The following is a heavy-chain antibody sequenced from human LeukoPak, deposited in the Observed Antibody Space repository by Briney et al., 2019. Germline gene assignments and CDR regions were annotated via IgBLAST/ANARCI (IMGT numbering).Heavy chain of an antibody. J-gene: IGHJ3*02. D-gene: IGHD2-2*01. CDR2: IYHSGST. V-gene: IGHV4-61*08. Sequence: SETLSLTCTVSGGSISSGGYYWSWIRQPPGKGLEWIGYIYHSGSTNYNPSLKSRVTISVDTSKNQFSLKLSSVTAADTAVYYCARDPIHCSSTSCYHDAFDIWGQGTMVTVSS. CDR3: ARDPIHCSSTSCYHDAFDI. CDR1: GGSISSGGYY.